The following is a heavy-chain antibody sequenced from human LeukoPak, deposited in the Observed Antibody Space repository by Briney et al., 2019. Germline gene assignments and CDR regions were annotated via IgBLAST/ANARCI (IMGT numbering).Heavy chain of an antibody. V-gene: IGHV3-30*04. J-gene: IGHJ4*02. CDR2: ISYDGSNK. CDR1: GFTFSSYA. Sequence: GGSLRLSCAASGFTFSSYAMHWVRQAPGKGLEWVAVISYDGSNKYYADSVKGRFTISRDNSKNTLYLQMNSLRAEDTAVYYCARDLAVAGDLGFDYWGQGTLVTVSS. D-gene: IGHD6-19*01. CDR3: ARDLAVAGDLGFDY.